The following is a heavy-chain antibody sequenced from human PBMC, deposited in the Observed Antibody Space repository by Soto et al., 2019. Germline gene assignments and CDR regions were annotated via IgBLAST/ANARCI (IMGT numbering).Heavy chain of an antibody. CDR3: AREGGSIGGWFGRKFDS. V-gene: IGHV3-23*01. D-gene: IGHD6-19*01. J-gene: IGHJ4*02. CDR2: ISSGGTTT. Sequence: GGSLRLSCAASGFTFSTHAMSWVRQAPGKGLEWVSSISSGGTTTFYAASVEGRFTISRDKSKNTLYLQMNSLRADDTAVYYCAREGGSIGGWFGRKFDSWGQGTQVTVSS. CDR1: GFTFSTHA.